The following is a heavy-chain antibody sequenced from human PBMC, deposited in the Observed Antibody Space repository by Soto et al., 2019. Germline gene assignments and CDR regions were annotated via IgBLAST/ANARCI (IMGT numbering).Heavy chain of an antibody. CDR3: AKDLQYSGSYSAC. CDR1: GFTFRSYA. CDR2: ISGSGGST. V-gene: IGHV3-23*01. D-gene: IGHD1-26*01. Sequence: GVSLRLSCSASGFTFRSYAMSWVRQAPGKGLEWVSAISGSGGSTYYADSVKGRFTISRDNSKNTLYLQMNSLRAEDTAVYYCAKDLQYSGSYSACWGQGPQVIVSS. J-gene: IGHJ4*02.